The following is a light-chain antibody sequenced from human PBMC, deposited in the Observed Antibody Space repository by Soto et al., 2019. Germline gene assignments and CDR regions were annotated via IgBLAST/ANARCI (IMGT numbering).Light chain of an antibody. V-gene: IGKV3-20*01. Sequence: EIVLTQSPGTLSLSPGDRATLSCRASQSVSSSYFAWYQQKPGQAPRLLIYGASSRATGIPDRFSGSGSGTDFTLTISRLEPEDFAVYYCQQYDSSSLTFGQGTKVEIK. J-gene: IGKJ1*01. CDR1: QSVSSSY. CDR2: GAS. CDR3: QQYDSSSLT.